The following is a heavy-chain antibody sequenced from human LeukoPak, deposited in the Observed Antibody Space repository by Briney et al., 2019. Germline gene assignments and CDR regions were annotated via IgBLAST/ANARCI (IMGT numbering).Heavy chain of an antibody. Sequence: GGSLRLSCAASGFTFSSYAVSWVRQAPGKGLEWVSVIFSAGSTYYADSVKGRFTISRDNSKDTLYLQMNSLRAEDTAVYYCAISDYYYFQHWGQGTLVTVSS. CDR3: AISDYYYFQH. V-gene: IGHV3-66*02. CDR1: GFTFSSYA. CDR2: IFSAGST. D-gene: IGHD3-22*01. J-gene: IGHJ1*01.